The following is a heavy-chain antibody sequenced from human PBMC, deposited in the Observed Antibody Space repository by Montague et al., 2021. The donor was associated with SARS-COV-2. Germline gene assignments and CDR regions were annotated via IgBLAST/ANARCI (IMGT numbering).Heavy chain of an antibody. Sequence: SETLSLTCAVYGGSFSGYYWSWIRQPPGKGLEWIGEINHSGSTNYNPSLKSRVTISVDTSRNQFSLKLSSVTAADTAMYYCARVRYYGSGTSLGMDVWGQGTTVTASS. CDR1: GGSFSGYY. J-gene: IGHJ6*02. CDR2: INHSGST. CDR3: ARVRYYGSGTSLGMDV. V-gene: IGHV4-34*01. D-gene: IGHD3-10*01.